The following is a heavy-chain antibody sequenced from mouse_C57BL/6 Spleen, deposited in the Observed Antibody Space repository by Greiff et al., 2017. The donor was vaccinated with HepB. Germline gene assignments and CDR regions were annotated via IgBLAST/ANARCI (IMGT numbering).Heavy chain of an antibody. CDR1: GYAFSSSW. CDR3: AREGIYSGPYYFDY. D-gene: IGHD1-1*01. V-gene: IGHV1-82*01. J-gene: IGHJ2*01. Sequence: QVQLQQSGPELVKPGASVKISCKASGYAFSSSWMNWVKQRPGKGLEWIGRIYPGDGDTNYNGKFKGKATLTADKSSSTAYMQLSSLTSEDSAVYFCAREGIYSGPYYFDYWGQGTTLTVSS. CDR2: IYPGDGDT.